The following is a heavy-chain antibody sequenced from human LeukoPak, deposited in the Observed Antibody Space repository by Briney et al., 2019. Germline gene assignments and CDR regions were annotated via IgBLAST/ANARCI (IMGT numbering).Heavy chain of an antibody. CDR3: ARGEGLELRGNWFDP. V-gene: IGHV1-3*01. D-gene: IGHD1-7*01. CDR1: GYTFTSYA. J-gene: IGHJ5*02. CDR2: INAGNGNT. Sequence: VASVKVSCKASGYTFTSYAMHWVRQAPGQRLEWMGWINAGNGNTKYSQKFQGRVTITTDESTSTAYMELSSLRSEDTAVYYCARGEGLELRGNWFDPWGQGTLVTVSS.